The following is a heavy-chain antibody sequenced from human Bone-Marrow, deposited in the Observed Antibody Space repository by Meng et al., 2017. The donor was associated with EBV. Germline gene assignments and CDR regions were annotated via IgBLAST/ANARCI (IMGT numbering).Heavy chain of an antibody. D-gene: IGHD1-26*01. CDR3: ARTAFSGNYHHFWYFDL. J-gene: IGHJ2*01. V-gene: IGHV3-11*01. CDR1: GFTFSDYY. CDR2: ISSSGNTI. Sequence: QVHLVESGGGVVQPGRSLILSCAASGFTFSDYYITWIRQAPGKGLEWVSFISSSGNTIYYADSVKGRFTISRDNAKNSLYLQMNSLGAEDTAVYYCARTAFSGNYHHFWYFDLWGRGTLVTVSS.